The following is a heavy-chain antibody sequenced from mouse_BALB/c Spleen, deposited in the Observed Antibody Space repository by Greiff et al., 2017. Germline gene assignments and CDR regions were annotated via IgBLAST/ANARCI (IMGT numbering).Heavy chain of an antibody. J-gene: IGHJ2*01. Sequence: QVQLKESGAELARPGASVKLSCKASGYTFTSYWMQWVKQRPGQGLEWIGAIYPGDGDTRYTQKFKGKATLTADKSSSTAYMQLSSLASEDSAVYYCARRWDGVDYWGQGTTLTVSS. CDR2: IYPGDGDT. CDR3: ARRWDGVDY. CDR1: GYTFTSYW. D-gene: IGHD4-1*01. V-gene: IGHV1-87*01.